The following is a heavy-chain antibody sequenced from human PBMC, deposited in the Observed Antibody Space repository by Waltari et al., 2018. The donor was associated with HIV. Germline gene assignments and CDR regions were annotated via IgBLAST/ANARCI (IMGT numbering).Heavy chain of an antibody. Sequence: GVVQPGRSLTLSCAGSGFTFRSYGMHWVRQAPGKGLEWVAVISDDGSNKYYADSVKGRFTISRDNSENTVFLQMKSLRTEDTAVYYCAKAQGTQYCSGGSCYPGDYWGQGTLVTVSS. V-gene: IGHV3-30*18. CDR2: ISDDGSNK. J-gene: IGHJ4*02. CDR1: GFTFRSYG. D-gene: IGHD2-15*01. CDR3: AKAQGTQYCSGGSCYPGDY.